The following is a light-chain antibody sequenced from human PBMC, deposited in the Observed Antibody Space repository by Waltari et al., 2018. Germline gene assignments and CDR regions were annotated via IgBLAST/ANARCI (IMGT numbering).Light chain of an antibody. CDR2: WAS. V-gene: IGKV4-1*01. Sequence: DIVMTQSPDSLAVPLGERATINCKSSETILFNSNNKNYLAWSQQKAGQPPKLLVYWASTRESGVPDRFSGSGSGTDFTLTISSLQAEDVAVYYCQQYYTVSRTFGQGTRVEIK. CDR3: QQYYTVSRT. CDR1: ETILFNSNNKNY. J-gene: IGKJ1*01.